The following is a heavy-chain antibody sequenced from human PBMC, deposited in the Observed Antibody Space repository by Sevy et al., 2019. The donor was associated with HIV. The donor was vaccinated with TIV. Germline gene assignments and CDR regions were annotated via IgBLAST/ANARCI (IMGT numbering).Heavy chain of an antibody. CDR3: AKDMAMKTYYYYGMDV. CDR2: ISWNSGSI. CDR1: GFTFDDYV. V-gene: IGHV3-9*01. J-gene: IGHJ6*02. Sequence: GGSLRLSCAASGFTFDDYVMHWVRQAPGKGLEWVSGISWNSGSIGYADSVKGRFTISRDNAKNSLYLQMNSLRAEDTALYYCAKDMAMKTYYYYGMDVWGQGTTVTVSS.